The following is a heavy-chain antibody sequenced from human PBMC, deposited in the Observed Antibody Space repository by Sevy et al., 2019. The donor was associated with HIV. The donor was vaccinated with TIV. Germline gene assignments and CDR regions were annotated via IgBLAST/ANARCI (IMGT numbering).Heavy chain of an antibody. CDR2: IRYDGSDK. D-gene: IGHD6-13*01. Sequence: GGSLRLSCAASGFTFSNYGMHWVRQVPGKGLEWVTFIRYDGSDKYCAASVKGRFTISRDDSKNTLYLQMDSLTPEDTAIYYCAKDLAGPGRRYFDYWGQGTLVTVSS. CDR3: AKDLAGPGRRYFDY. CDR1: GFTFSNYG. J-gene: IGHJ4*02. V-gene: IGHV3-30*02.